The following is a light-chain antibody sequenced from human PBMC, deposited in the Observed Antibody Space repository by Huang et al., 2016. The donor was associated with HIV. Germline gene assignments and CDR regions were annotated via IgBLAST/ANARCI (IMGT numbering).Light chain of an antibody. CDR1: QSLLHSNGNNY. J-gene: IGKJ1*01. CDR2: LGS. V-gene: IGKV2-28*01. CDR3: MQGLQTWT. Sequence: DIVMVQSPASLSVTPGEAASITCRSSQSLLHSNGNNYLDWIWQKPGQSPQLLIDLGSIRASGVPDRFSGSGSGTDFTLRINRVEAGDVGIYYCMQGLQTWTFGQGTKVEI.